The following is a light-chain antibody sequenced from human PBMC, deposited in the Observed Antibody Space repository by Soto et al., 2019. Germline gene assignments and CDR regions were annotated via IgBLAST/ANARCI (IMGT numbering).Light chain of an antibody. Sequence: EIVMTQSPATLPVSPGERATLSCRASQSVSSNLAWYQQKPGQAPRLLIYGASFRATGIPARFSGSGSGTEFTLTISSLQSEDLAVYYCQQYNNWPPYTFGQGTKLEIK. CDR3: QQYNNWPPYT. J-gene: IGKJ2*01. CDR1: QSVSSN. V-gene: IGKV3-15*01. CDR2: GAS.